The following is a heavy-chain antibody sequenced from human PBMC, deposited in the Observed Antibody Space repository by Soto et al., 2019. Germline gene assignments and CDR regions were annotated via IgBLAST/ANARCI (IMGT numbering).Heavy chain of an antibody. CDR1: GGSISSSSYY. J-gene: IGHJ6*02. CDR2: IYYSGST. Sequence: SATLSLTCTVSGGSISSSSYYWGWIRQPPGKGLEWIGSIYYSGSTYYNPSLKSRVTISVDTSKNQFSLKLSSVTAADTAVYYCARYEGGWLRVSYYYGMDVWGQGTTVTVSS. CDR3: ARYEGGWLRVSYYYGMDV. D-gene: IGHD5-18*01. V-gene: IGHV4-39*01.